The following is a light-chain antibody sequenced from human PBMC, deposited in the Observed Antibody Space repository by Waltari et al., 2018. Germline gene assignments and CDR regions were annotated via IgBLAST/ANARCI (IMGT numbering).Light chain of an antibody. CDR3: ASFISGSTSSVL. V-gene: IGLV2-14*03. CDR1: SSDIGAFNY. CDR2: DVT. J-gene: IGLJ3*02. Sequence: QSALTQPASVSGSPGQSITISCTGTSSDIGAFNYVSWYQQHPGKAPKVLIYDVTNRPSGLSYRFSGSKSGNTASLTIAGLQAEDEAYYHCASFISGSTSSVLFGGGTKLTVL.